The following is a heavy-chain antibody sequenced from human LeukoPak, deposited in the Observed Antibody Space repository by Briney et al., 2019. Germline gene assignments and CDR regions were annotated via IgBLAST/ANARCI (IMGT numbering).Heavy chain of an antibody. J-gene: IGHJ6*03. V-gene: IGHV4-39*07. Sequence: TSETLSLTCTVSGVSISSSNSYWGWIRQPPGKGLEWIGSIYYSGNTYYNPSLKSRVTISVDTSKNQFSLKLSSVTAADTAVYYCARREYDILTGYYLYMDVWGKGTTVTISS. D-gene: IGHD3-9*01. CDR2: IYYSGNT. CDR1: GVSISSSNSY. CDR3: ARREYDILTGYYLYMDV.